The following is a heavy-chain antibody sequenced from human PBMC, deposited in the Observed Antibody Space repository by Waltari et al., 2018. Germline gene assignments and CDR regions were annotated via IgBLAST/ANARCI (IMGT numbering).Heavy chain of an antibody. CDR2: IYYSGST. CDR3: ARQLITMVRGVIVNDAFDI. CDR1: GGSISSSSYY. Sequence: QLQLQESGPGLVKPSETLSLTCTVSGGSISSSSYYWGWIRQPPGKGLEWIGSIYYSGSTYYNPSLKSRVTISVDTSKNQFSLKLSSVTAAYTAVYYCARQLITMVRGVIVNDAFDIWGQGTMVTVSS. V-gene: IGHV4-39*01. J-gene: IGHJ3*02. D-gene: IGHD3-10*01.